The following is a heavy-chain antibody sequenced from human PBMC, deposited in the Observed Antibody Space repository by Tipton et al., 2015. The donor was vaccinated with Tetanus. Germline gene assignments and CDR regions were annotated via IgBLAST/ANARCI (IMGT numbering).Heavy chain of an antibody. V-gene: IGHV4-31*03. J-gene: IGHJ5*02. CDR1: GASISSGGYF. Sequence: TLSLTCSVSGASISSGGYFWTWIRHRPGKGLEWFGYIYYSGSTFYNPSPKRRVNISVDTSKNQFSLRVTSVTAADTAAYYCSRDQGGGRVARLNWFGPWGQGTLITVSS. CDR3: SRDQGGGRVARLNWFGP. CDR2: IYYSGST. D-gene: IGHD3-16*01.